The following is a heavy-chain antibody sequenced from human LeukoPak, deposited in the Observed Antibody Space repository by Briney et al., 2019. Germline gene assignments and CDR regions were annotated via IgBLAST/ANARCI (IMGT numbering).Heavy chain of an antibody. CDR2: ISTYIGVT. J-gene: IGHJ5*02. D-gene: IGHD5-24*01. Sequence: ASVSVSSKASVFRFTTFGVSWVRQAPGQGLEWMGWISTYIGVTNYAEKFEDRVTITIDTSATTANMELRSLRYDDTAVYYCARDSGYSGNGNGDWFDPWGQGTVVTGSS. V-gene: IGHV1-18*04. CDR1: VFRFTTFG. CDR3: ARDSGYSGNGNGDWFDP.